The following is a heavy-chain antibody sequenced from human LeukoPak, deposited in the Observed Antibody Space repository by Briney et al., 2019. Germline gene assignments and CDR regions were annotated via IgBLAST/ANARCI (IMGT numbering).Heavy chain of an antibody. V-gene: IGHV3-23*01. D-gene: IGHD6-19*01. CDR1: GFTFSSYS. CDR3: AKLSSGWFEDY. CDR2: ISGNDAST. Sequence: GGSLRLSCAASGFTFSSYSMNWVRQAPGKGLEWVSAISGNDASTYYADSVKGRFIISKDISKNTLYLQMNSLRVEDTAAYYCAKLSSGWFEDYWGQGTLVTVSS. J-gene: IGHJ4*02.